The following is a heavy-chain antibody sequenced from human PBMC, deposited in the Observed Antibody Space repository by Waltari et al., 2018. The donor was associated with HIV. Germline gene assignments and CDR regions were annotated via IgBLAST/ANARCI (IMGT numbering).Heavy chain of an antibody. CDR2: INHSGST. CDR1: GGSFSGYY. D-gene: IGHD2-21*01. V-gene: IGHV4-34*01. CDR3: ARGGCGGDCYHNWFDP. Sequence: QVQLQQWGAGLLKPSETLSLTCAVYGGSFSGYYWSWIRQPPGKGLEWIGEINHSGSTNYNPSLKSRVTISVDTSKNQFSLKLSSVTAADTAVYYCARGGCGGDCYHNWFDPWGQGTLVTVSS. J-gene: IGHJ5*02.